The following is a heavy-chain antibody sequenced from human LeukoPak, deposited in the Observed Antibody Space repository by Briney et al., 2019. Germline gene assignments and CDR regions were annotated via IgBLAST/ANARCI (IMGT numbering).Heavy chain of an antibody. Sequence: SETLSLTCTVSGGSISSYYWSWIRQPPGKGLEWIGYIYYSGSTNYNPSLKSRVTISVDTSKNQFSLKLSSVTAADTAVYYCARSPEMATTYFDYWGQGTLVTVSS. V-gene: IGHV4-59*12. J-gene: IGHJ4*02. CDR3: ARSPEMATTYFDY. CDR1: GGSISSYY. D-gene: IGHD5-24*01. CDR2: IYYSGST.